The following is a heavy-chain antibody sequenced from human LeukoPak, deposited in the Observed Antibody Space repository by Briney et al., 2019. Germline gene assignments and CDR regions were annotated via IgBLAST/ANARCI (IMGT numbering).Heavy chain of an antibody. CDR3: ARVWARLESTNAFDI. D-gene: IGHD3-16*01. V-gene: IGHV1-69*05. CDR2: IIPIFGTA. CDR1: GGTFSSYA. J-gene: IGHJ3*02. Sequence: ASVKVSCKASGGTFSSYAISWVRQAPGQGLEWMGRIIPIFGTANYAQKFQGRVTITTDESTSTAYMGLSSLRSEDTAVYYCARVWARLESTNAFDIWGQGTMVTVSS.